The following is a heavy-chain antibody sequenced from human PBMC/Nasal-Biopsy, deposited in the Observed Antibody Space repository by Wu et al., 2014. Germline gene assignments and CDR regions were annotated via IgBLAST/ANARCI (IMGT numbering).Heavy chain of an antibody. CDR2: IIPLLTTP. J-gene: IGHJ6*02. CDR1: GGLFSSHY. D-gene: IGHD6-13*01. V-gene: IGHV1-69*01. CDR3: ARGPAAGIYGMDV. Sequence: KVSCKASGGLFSSHYFSWVRQAPGQGLEWMGGIIPLLTTPHYAQDFQGRVTFIADESTSTAHLELSSLKSEDTAVYYCARGPAAGIYGMDVWGQGTTVTVSS.